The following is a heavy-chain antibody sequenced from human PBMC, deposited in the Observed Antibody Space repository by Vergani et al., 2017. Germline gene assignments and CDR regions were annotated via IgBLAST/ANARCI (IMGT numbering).Heavy chain of an antibody. CDR2: IYYSGST. Sequence: QLQLQESGPGLVKPSETLSLTCTVSGGSISSSSYYWGWIRQPPGKGLEWIGSIYYSGSTYYNPSLKSRVTISVDTSKNQFSLKLSSVTAADTAVYYCARDHSEGYGDYVGAFDIWGQGTMVTVSS. J-gene: IGHJ3*02. D-gene: IGHD4-17*01. CDR1: GGSISSSSYY. CDR3: ARDHSEGYGDYVGAFDI. V-gene: IGHV4-39*02.